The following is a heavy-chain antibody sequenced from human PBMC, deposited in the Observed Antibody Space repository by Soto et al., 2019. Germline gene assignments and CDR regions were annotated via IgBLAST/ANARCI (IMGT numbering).Heavy chain of an antibody. CDR3: AGSIDNYYEIWAFDI. D-gene: IGHD3-22*01. J-gene: IGHJ3*02. Sequence: SETLSLTCTVSGGSISSGGYYWSWIRQHPGKGLEWIGYIYYSGSTNYNPSLKSRVTISVDTSKNQFSLKLSSVTAADTAVYYCAGSIDNYYEIWAFDIWGQGTMVTVS. CDR2: IYYSGST. CDR1: GGSISSGGYY. V-gene: IGHV4-31*03.